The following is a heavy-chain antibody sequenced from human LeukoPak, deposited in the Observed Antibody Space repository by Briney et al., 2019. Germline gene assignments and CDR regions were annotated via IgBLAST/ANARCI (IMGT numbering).Heavy chain of an antibody. CDR2: IYYSGST. CDR3: ARRQRRNYYDSSGYSANDY. V-gene: IGHV4-39*01. J-gene: IGHJ4*02. D-gene: IGHD3-22*01. Sequence: SETLSLTCTVSGGSISSSSYYWGWIRQPPGKGLEWIGSIYYSGSTYYNPSLKSRVTISVDTSKNQFSLKLSSVTAADTAVYYCARRQRRNYYDSSGYSANDYWGQGTLVTVSS. CDR1: GGSISSSSYY.